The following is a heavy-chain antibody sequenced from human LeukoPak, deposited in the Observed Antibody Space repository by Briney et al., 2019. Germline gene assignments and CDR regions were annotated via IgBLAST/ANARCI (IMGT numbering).Heavy chain of an antibody. J-gene: IGHJ4*02. CDR1: GGSISSYY. D-gene: IGHD4-17*01. CDR3: ARHETTVTSGLDY. CDR2: IYYSGST. V-gene: IGHV4-59*08. Sequence: PSETLSLTCTVSGGSISSYYWSWIRQPPGKGLEWIGYIYYSGSTNYNPSLKSRVTISVDTSKNQFSLKLSSVTAADTAVYYCARHETTVTSGLDYWGQGTLVTVSS.